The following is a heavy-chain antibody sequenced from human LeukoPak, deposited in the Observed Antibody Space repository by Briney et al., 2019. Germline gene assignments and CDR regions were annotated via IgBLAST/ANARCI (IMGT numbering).Heavy chain of an antibody. CDR3: ARLNYGSGNLRYYYYMDV. V-gene: IGHV4-39*07. Sequence: SETLSLTCTVSGGSISSSSYYWSWIRQPPGKGLEWIGKINHSGSTNYNPSLKSRVTISVDTSKNQFSLKLSSVTAADTAVYYCARLNYGSGNLRYYYYMDVWGKGTTVTISS. J-gene: IGHJ6*03. CDR1: GGSISSSSYY. D-gene: IGHD3-10*01. CDR2: INHSGST.